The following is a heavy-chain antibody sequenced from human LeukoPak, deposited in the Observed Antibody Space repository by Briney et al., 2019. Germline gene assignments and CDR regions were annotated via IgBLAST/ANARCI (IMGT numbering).Heavy chain of an antibody. J-gene: IGHJ6*03. CDR1: GYTFTSYD. CDR3: AREIKSTTVNGDYYYYMDV. V-gene: IGHV1-8*03. Sequence: ASAKVSCKASGYTFTSYDINWVRQATGQGLEWMGWMNPNSGNTGYAQKFQGRITITRNTSISTAYMELSRLRSDDTAVYYCAREIKSTTVNGDYYYYMDVWGKGTTVTVSS. D-gene: IGHD4-11*01. CDR2: MNPNSGNT.